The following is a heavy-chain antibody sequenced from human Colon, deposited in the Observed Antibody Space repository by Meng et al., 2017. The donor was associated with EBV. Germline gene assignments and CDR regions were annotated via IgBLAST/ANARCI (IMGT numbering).Heavy chain of an antibody. CDR1: GGSFSGYC. CDR3: ARGLAWFRELLSINWFDP. J-gene: IGHJ5*02. CDR2: INHSGST. V-gene: IGHV4-34*02. Sequence: QAQPQPGGARLFKPAGTLALTCAVYGGSFSGYCWPWIRQPPGKGLEWIGEINHSGSTNYNPSLKSRVTISVDTSKNQFSLKLSSVTAADTAVYYCARGLAWFRELLSINWFDPWGQGTLVTVSS. D-gene: IGHD3-10*01.